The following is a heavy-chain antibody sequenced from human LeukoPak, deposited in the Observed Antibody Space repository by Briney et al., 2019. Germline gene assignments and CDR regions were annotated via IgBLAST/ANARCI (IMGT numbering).Heavy chain of an antibody. CDR3: ATSAVQLERRARWFDP. CDR2: INHSGST. J-gene: IGHJ5*02. CDR1: GGSFSGYY. V-gene: IGHV4-34*01. D-gene: IGHD1-1*01. Sequence: SETLSLTCAVYGGSFSGYYWSWIRQPPGKGLEWIGEINHSGSTSYNPSLKSRVTISVDKSKNQFSLKLSSVTAADTAVYYCATSAVQLERRARWFDPWGQGTLVTVSS.